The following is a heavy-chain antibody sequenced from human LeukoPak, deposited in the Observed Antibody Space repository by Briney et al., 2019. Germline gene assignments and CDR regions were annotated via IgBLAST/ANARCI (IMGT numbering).Heavy chain of an antibody. J-gene: IGHJ4*02. CDR3: ARANLEYGDFGY. Sequence: GGSLRLSCTGSGFTFNDYAMHWVRQAPGKGLEWVSSISSSSSYIYYADSVKGRFTISRDNAKNSLYLQMNSLRAEDTAVYYCARANLEYGDFGYWGQGTLVTVSS. D-gene: IGHD4-17*01. CDR1: GFTFNDYA. CDR2: ISSSSSYI. V-gene: IGHV3-21*01.